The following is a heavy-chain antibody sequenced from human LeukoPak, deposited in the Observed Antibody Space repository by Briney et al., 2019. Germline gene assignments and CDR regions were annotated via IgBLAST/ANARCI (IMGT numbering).Heavy chain of an antibody. Sequence: PGGSLRLSCAASGFTFNNNAMSWVRQAPGKGVEWVSGISGSGGSAYYADSVKGRFTISRDISKDTLYLEMNSLRAEDTAVYYCAKVAGSGSYYNGFDSWGQGTLVTVSS. V-gene: IGHV3-23*01. CDR2: ISGSGGSA. J-gene: IGHJ4*02. CDR3: AKVAGSGSYYNGFDS. CDR1: GFTFNNNA. D-gene: IGHD3-10*01.